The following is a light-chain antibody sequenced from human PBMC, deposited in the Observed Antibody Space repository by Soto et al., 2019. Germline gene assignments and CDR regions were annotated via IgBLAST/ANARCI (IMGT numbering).Light chain of an antibody. J-gene: IGLJ1*01. Sequence: QSALTQPASVSGSPGQSITISCTGTSSDVGSYNLVSWYQQFPGKAPKLIIYEGRKRPSGVSNRFSGSKSGNTASLTISGLQAEDEADYYCCSYVGSSTYVFGTGTKLTVL. CDR3: CSYVGSSTYV. V-gene: IGLV2-23*01. CDR1: SSDVGSYNL. CDR2: EGR.